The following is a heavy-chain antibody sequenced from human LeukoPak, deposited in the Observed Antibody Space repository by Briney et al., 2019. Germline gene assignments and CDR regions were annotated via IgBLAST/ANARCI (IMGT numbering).Heavy chain of an antibody. J-gene: IGHJ4*02. CDR3: AKGRGSPYYFEY. CDR1: GFTFSGFA. V-gene: IGHV3-23*01. D-gene: IGHD1-26*01. CDR2: ISGSGAST. Sequence: HPGGSLRLSCAASGFTFSGFAMTWVRQAPGKGLEWVSAISGSGASTYYADSVKGRFTISRDDSKNTLYLQMNSLRAEDTAVYYCAKGRGSPYYFEYWGQGTLATVSS.